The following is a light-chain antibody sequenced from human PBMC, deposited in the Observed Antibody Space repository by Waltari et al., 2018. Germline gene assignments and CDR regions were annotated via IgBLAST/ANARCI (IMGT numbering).Light chain of an antibody. V-gene: IGKV1-39*01. Sequence: DIQMTQSPSSLSASVGDSVTITCRASQSISRHLSWYQQQPGEAPKLLIYAATTLHSGVPIRFSGSGSGTDFSLTISGLQPEDLATYYCQQNYNTPRTFGQGTKVEIK. CDR2: AAT. CDR1: QSISRH. CDR3: QQNYNTPRT. J-gene: IGKJ1*01.